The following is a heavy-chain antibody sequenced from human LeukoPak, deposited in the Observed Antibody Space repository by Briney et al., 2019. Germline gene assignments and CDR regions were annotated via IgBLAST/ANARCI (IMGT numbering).Heavy chain of an antibody. Sequence: SETLSLTCAVYGGSFSGYYWSWIRQPPGKGLEWIGEINHSGSTNYNPSLKSRVTISVDTSKNQFSLKLSSVTAADTAVYYCAREGGSSGWWGYFDYWGQGTLVTVSS. J-gene: IGHJ4*02. CDR2: INHSGST. V-gene: IGHV4-34*01. CDR3: AREGGSSGWWGYFDY. D-gene: IGHD6-19*01. CDR1: GGSFSGYY.